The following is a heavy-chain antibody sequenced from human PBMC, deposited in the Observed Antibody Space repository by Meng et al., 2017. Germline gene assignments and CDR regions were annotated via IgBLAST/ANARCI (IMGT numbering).Heavy chain of an antibody. J-gene: IGHJ4*02. Sequence: GGSLRLSCAASGFTFSSYWMSWVRQAPGKGLEWVSSISSSSSYIYYADSVKGRFTISRDNAKNSLYLQMNSLRAEDTAVYYCARDANLYCSSTSCYAGDYWGQGTLVTVSS. V-gene: IGHV3-21*01. CDR2: ISSSSSYI. CDR1: GFTFSSYW. CDR3: ARDANLYCSSTSCYAGDY. D-gene: IGHD2-2*01.